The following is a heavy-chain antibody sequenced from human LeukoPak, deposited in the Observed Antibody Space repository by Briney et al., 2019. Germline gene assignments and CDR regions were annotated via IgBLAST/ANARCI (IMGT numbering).Heavy chain of an antibody. J-gene: IGHJ6*02. CDR3: AKPHRGYCSSGSYPDSYTRSCGMDV. V-gene: IGHV3-23*01. CDR1: GFTFSSYA. D-gene: IGHD2-15*01. Sequence: PGGSLRLSCAASGFTFSSYAMSWVRQAPGKGLEWVSAISGSGGSTYYADSVKGRFTISRDNSKNTLYLQMNSLRAGDTAVYYCAKPHRGYCSSGSYPDSYTRSCGMDVWGQGTTVTVSS. CDR2: ISGSGGST.